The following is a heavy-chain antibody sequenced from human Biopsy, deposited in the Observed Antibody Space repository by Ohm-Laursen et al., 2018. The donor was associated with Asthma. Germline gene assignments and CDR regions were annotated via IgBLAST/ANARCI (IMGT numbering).Heavy chain of an antibody. CDR1: GFTFDDYA. CDR3: VKDIRLQLWGFDS. V-gene: IGHV3-9*01. CDR2: VSWNSGSI. J-gene: IGHJ4*02. D-gene: IGHD6-13*01. Sequence: SLRLSCTASGFTFDDYAMHWVRQAPGKGLEWVSGVSWNSGSIDYADSVKGRFTISRDNAKNSLYLQMNSLSGADTALYYCVKDIRLQLWGFDSWGQGPLVTVSS.